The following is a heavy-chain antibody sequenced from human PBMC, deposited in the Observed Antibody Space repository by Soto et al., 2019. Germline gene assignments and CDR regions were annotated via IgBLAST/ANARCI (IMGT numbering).Heavy chain of an antibody. V-gene: IGHV1-69*08. Sequence: QFQLVKSGVEVKKPGSSLKVSGKAPGGTFSANIIAWVRQPPGQGLEWMGRIILILGIANYAQKFQGRVTITADKSTSTAYMELSSLRSEDTAVYYCAREEYYYGSGAFFDYWGQGTLVTVSS. CDR1: GGTFSANI. J-gene: IGHJ4*02. D-gene: IGHD3-10*01. CDR3: AREEYYYGSGAFFDY. CDR2: IILILGIA.